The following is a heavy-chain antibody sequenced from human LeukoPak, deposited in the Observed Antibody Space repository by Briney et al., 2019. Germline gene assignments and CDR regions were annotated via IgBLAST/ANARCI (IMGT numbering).Heavy chain of an antibody. CDR2: IYSGGST. J-gene: IGHJ4*02. V-gene: IGHV3-53*01. CDR3: ARENPEYGDYSFDY. D-gene: IGHD4-17*01. CDR1: GFTVSSNY. Sequence: GGSLRLSCAASGFTVSSNYMSWVRQAPGKGLEWVSVIYSGGSTYYADSVKGRFTISRDNSKNTLYLQMNSLRAEDTAVYYCARENPEYGDYSFDYRGQGTLVTVSS.